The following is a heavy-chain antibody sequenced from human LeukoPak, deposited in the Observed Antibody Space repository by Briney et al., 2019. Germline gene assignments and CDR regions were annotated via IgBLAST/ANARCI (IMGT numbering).Heavy chain of an antibody. CDR2: IRYEGSNK. V-gene: IGHV3-30*02. J-gene: IGHJ4*02. CDR1: GFTFSSYG. D-gene: IGHD4-17*01. Sequence: GGSLRLSCAASGFTFSSYGMHWVRQAPGKGLEWVAFIRYEGSNKYYADSVKGRFTISRDNSKNTLYLQMNSLRAEDTAVYHCAKDQGMTMVTNLLDYWGQGTLVTVSS. CDR3: AKDQGMTMVTNLLDY.